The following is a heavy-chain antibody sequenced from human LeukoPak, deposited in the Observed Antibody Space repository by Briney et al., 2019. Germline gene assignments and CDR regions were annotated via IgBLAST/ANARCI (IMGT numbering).Heavy chain of an antibody. CDR1: GFTFSSYW. CDR3: ATAPIAAAADYYYMDV. V-gene: IGHV3-7*03. D-gene: IGHD6-13*01. Sequence: GGSLRLSCAASGFTFSSYWMSWVRQAPGKGLEWVANIKQDGSEEYYVDSVKGRFTISRDNAKNSLYLQMSSLRSEDTAVYYCATAPIAAAADYYYMDVWGKGTTVTISS. J-gene: IGHJ6*03. CDR2: IKQDGSEE.